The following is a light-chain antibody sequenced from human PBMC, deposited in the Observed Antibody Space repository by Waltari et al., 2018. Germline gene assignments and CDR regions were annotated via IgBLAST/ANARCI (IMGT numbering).Light chain of an antibody. CDR2: AAS. CDR3: QQYSSWPPLYT. V-gene: IGKV3D-15*01. J-gene: IGKJ2*01. CDR1: QSVGNN. Sequence: EIVMTQSPATLSVSPGERATLSCRASQSVGNNLAWSQQKHGQSPRLLLYAASTRAPGTPARFSGSGSGTDFTLTIGSMQSEDFALYYCQQYSSWPPLYTFGQGTRLDIK.